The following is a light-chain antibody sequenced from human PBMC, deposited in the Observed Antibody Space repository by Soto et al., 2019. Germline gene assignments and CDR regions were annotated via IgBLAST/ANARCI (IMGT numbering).Light chain of an antibody. CDR3: QQRSNWPRT. V-gene: IGKV3-11*01. CDR1: QSVSSY. J-gene: IGKJ4*01. CDR2: DAS. Sequence: EIVLTQSPATLSLSPGERATLSCRASQSVSSYLAWYQQKPGQAPRLLIYDASNRATGIPARFSGSGSVTDFTLTSSSLEPEDFAVYYCQQRSNWPRTFGGGTKVEIK.